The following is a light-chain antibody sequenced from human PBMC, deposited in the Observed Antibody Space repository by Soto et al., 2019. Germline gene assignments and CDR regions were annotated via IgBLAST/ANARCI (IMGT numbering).Light chain of an antibody. V-gene: IGLV2-11*01. CDR1: SSDVGGYNY. CDR3: CSYAGSYTYV. CDR2: DVS. Sequence: QSALGTQPRSVSGSPGQSVTISCTGTSSDVGGYNYVSWYQQHPGKAPKLMIYDVSKRPSGVPDRFSGSKSGNTASLTISGPQAEDEADYYCCSYAGSYTYVFGTGTKVTVL. J-gene: IGLJ1*01.